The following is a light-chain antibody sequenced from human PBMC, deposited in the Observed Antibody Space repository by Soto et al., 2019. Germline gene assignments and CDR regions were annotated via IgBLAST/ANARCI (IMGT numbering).Light chain of an antibody. CDR1: SSDVGGYNY. V-gene: IGLV2-14*03. CDR3: SSYTGSSTYV. J-gene: IGLJ1*01. CDR2: YVS. Sequence: QSALTQPASVSGSPGQSITISCTGTSSDVGGYNYVSWYQQHPGKAPKLMIYYVSNRPSGVSNRFSGSKSGNTASLTISGVQTEDESDYYCSSYTGSSTYVFGTGTKLTVL.